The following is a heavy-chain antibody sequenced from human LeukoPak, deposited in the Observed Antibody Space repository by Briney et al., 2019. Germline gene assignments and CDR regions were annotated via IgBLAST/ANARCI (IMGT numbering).Heavy chain of an antibody. CDR2: ISSSSSYI. Sequence: GGSLRLSCAASGFTFSSYSMNWVRQAPGKGLELVSSISSSSSYIYYADSVKGRFTISRDNAKNSLYLQMNSLRAEDTAVYYCARMIVATLYYFDYWGQGTLVTVSS. CDR1: GFTFSSYS. V-gene: IGHV3-21*01. J-gene: IGHJ4*02. CDR3: ARMIVATLYYFDY. D-gene: IGHD5-12*01.